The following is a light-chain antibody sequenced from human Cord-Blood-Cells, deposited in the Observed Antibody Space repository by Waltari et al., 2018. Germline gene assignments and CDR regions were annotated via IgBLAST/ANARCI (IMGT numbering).Light chain of an antibody. V-gene: IGLV2-23*01. CDR2: EGS. CDR3: CSYAGSSTVV. CDR1: SSDVVSYHL. Sequence: QSALTQPASVSGSPGQSITISCTGTSSDVVSYHLVSWYQQHPGKAPKLRIYEGSKRPSGVSNRFSGSKSGNTASLTISGLQAEDEADYYCCSYAGSSTVVFGGGTKLTVL. J-gene: IGLJ2*01.